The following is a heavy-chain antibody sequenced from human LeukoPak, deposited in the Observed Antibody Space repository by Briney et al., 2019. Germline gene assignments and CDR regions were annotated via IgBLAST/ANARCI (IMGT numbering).Heavy chain of an antibody. Sequence: SETLSLTCTVSGGSISSYYWSWIRQPPGKGLEWIGYIYYSGSTNYNPSLKSRVTISVDTSKNQFSLKLSSVTAADTAVYYCARWDSSRRSERFDPWGQGTLVTVSS. J-gene: IGHJ5*02. CDR2: IYYSGST. CDR3: ARWDSSRRSERFDP. V-gene: IGHV4-59*01. CDR1: GGSISSYY. D-gene: IGHD6-13*01.